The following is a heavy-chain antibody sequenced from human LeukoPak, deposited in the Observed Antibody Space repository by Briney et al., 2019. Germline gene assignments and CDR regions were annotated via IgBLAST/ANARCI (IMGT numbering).Heavy chain of an antibody. CDR2: ITSSGSTI. J-gene: IGHJ6*03. CDR1: GFTFSDYY. V-gene: IGHV3-11*04. Sequence: GGSLRLSCAASGFTFSDYYMSWIRQAPGKGLEWVSYITSSGSTIYYGDSVKGRFTISRDNSKNTLYLQMNSLRAEDTAVYYCAKEDRVGATTSHYYYYYMDVWGKGTTVTVSS. CDR3: AKEDRVGATTSHYYYYYMDV. D-gene: IGHD1-26*01.